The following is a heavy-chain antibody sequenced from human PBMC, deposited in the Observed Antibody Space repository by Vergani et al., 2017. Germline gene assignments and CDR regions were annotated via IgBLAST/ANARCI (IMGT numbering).Heavy chain of an antibody. V-gene: IGHV4-38-2*02. CDR2: VFHSGSA. CDR1: GHSISRGYY. J-gene: IGHJ4*02. CDR3: ARGALWWLRQIDS. D-gene: IGHD2-21*01. Sequence: QVQLQQWGAGVVKPSETLSLTCSVSGHSISRGYYWGWIRQPPGKGLEWIATVFHSGSAYYNPSLRRRVTISVETSKNQFSLRLTTLTAADTAVYYCARGALWWLRQIDSWGQGTLVTVSS.